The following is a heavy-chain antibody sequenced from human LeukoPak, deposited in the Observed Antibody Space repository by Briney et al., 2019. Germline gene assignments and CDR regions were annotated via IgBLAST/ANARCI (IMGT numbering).Heavy chain of an antibody. CDR1: GGSISSYY. J-gene: IGHJ4*02. CDR2: IYYSGTT. D-gene: IGHD6-19*01. V-gene: IGHV4-59*01. CDR3: ARFKRAGGWSYFDY. Sequence: SETLSLTCTGSGGSISSYYWSWIRQPPGKGLEWIAYIYYSGTTDCNPSLKTRVTISVDTSKNQFSLKLSSVTAADTAVYYCARFKRAGGWSYFDYWGQGTLVTVSS.